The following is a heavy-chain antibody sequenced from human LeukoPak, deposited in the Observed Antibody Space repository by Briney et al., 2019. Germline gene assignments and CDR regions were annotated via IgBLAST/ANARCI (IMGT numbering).Heavy chain of an antibody. CDR1: GFTFSSYE. Sequence: GGSLRLSCAASGFTFSSYEMNWVRQAPGKGLEWVSYISSSGSTIYYADSVKGRFTISRDNAKNSLYLQMNSLRAEDTAVYYCARDLRSPTDIVVVPASDGGYYYGMDVWGQGTTVTVSS. CDR2: ISSSGSTI. CDR3: ARDLRSPTDIVVVPASDGGYYYGMDV. J-gene: IGHJ6*02. V-gene: IGHV3-48*03. D-gene: IGHD2-2*01.